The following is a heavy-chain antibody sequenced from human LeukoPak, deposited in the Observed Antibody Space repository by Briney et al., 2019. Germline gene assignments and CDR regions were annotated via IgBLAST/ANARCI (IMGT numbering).Heavy chain of an antibody. J-gene: IGHJ4*02. V-gene: IGHV3-7*01. CDR3: ARYSGYDDEGEYFDC. CDR1: GFTFSSYW. D-gene: IGHD5-12*01. CDR2: IKQDGSEK. Sequence: GGPLRLSCAASGFTFSSYWMSWVRQAPGKGLEWVANIKQDGSEKYYVDSVKGRFTISRDNAKNSLYLQMNSLRAEDTAVYYCARYSGYDDEGEYFDCWGQGTLVTVSS.